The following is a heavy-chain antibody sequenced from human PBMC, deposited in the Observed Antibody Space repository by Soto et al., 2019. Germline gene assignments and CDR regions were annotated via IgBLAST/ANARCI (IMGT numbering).Heavy chain of an antibody. CDR3: ARTEDHHKMRAFDF. J-gene: IGHJ4*02. CDR2: IWHDGSNN. CDR1: GFNFSNYG. Sequence: QVQLVESGGGVVQPGRSLRLSCAASGFNFSNYGMHWVRQTPGKGLEWVAVIWHDGSNNYHADSVKGRFTISRDNSKKTVYLQVSSRRVEDTAVYYCARTEDHHKMRAFDFWGQGTLVTVSS. V-gene: IGHV3-33*01.